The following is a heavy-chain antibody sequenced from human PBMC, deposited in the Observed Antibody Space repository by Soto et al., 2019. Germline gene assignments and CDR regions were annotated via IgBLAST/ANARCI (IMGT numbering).Heavy chain of an antibody. Sequence: SETLSLTCTVSGGSISSSSYYWGWIRQPPGKGLEWIGSIYYSGSTYYNPSLKSRVTISVDTSKNQFSLKLSSVTAADTAVYYCLRKAANYDYVWGSYRYRTSDYWGQGTLVTSPQ. CDR2: IYYSGST. D-gene: IGHD3-16*02. J-gene: IGHJ4*02. CDR3: LRKAANYDYVWGSYRYRTSDY. V-gene: IGHV4-39*01. CDR1: GGSISSSSYY.